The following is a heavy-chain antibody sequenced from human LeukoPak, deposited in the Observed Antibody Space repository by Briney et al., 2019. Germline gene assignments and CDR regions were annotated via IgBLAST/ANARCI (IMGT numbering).Heavy chain of an antibody. J-gene: IGHJ4*02. V-gene: IGHV3-21*01. Sequence: GGSLRLSCAASGFTFTSYNMNWVRQAPGKGLEWVSSITSSSSYIYYADSVKGRFTISRDNAKNSLYLQMNSLRAEDTAVYYCARAYYGSGSYYSFWGQGTLVTVSS. CDR1: GFTFTSYN. CDR3: ARAYYGSGSYYSF. D-gene: IGHD3-10*01. CDR2: ITSSSSYI.